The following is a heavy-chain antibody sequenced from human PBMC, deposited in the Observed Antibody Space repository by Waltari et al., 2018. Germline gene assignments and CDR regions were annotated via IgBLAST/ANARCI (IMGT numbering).Heavy chain of an antibody. CDR3: ARYRWLRRGYFDY. CDR1: GGSFSGYY. Sequence: QVQLQQWGAGLLKPSETLSLTCAVYGGSFSGYYWSWIRQPPGKGLEWIGEINHSESTNYNPSLKSRVTISVDTSKNQFPLKLGSLTAADTAVYYCARYRWLRRGYFDYWGQGTLVTVSS. D-gene: IGHD5-12*01. CDR2: INHSEST. V-gene: IGHV4-34*01. J-gene: IGHJ4*02.